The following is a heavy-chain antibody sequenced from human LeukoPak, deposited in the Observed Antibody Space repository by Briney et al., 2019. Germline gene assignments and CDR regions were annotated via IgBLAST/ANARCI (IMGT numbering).Heavy chain of an antibody. V-gene: IGHV4-59*01. Sequence: SETPSLTCTVSGGSISSYYWSWIRQPPGKGLEWIGYIYYSGSTNYNPSLKSRVTISVDTSKNQFSLKLSSVTVADTAVYYCARGDCGGDCYVSYWGQGTLVTVSS. CDR1: GGSISSYY. CDR2: IYYSGST. D-gene: IGHD2-21*02. J-gene: IGHJ4*02. CDR3: ARGDCGGDCYVSY.